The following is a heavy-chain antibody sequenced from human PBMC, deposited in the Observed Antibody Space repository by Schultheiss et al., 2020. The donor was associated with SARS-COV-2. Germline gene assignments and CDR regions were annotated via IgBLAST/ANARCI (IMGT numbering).Heavy chain of an antibody. CDR1: GFTFSSYS. Sequence: GGSLRLSCAASGFTFSSYSMNWVRQVPGKGLVWVSRINSDGSSTSYADSVKGRFTISRDNSKNTLYLQMNSLRAEDTAVYYCARSVRDYYYMDVWGKGTTVTVSS. CDR2: INSDGSST. CDR3: ARSVRDYYYMDV. V-gene: IGHV3-74*01. J-gene: IGHJ6*03.